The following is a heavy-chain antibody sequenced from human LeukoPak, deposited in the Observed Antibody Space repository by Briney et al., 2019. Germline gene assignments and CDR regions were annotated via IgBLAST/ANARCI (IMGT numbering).Heavy chain of an antibody. CDR3: ARAFDIVVVPVAFDP. V-gene: IGHV4-34*01. D-gene: IGHD2-2*01. Sequence: SETLSLTCAVYGGSFSGYYWSWLRQPPGKGLEWIGEINHSGSTNYNPSLKSRVTISVDTSKNQFSLKLSSVTAADTAVYYCARAFDIVVVPVAFDPWGQGTLVTVSS. CDR1: GGSFSGYY. J-gene: IGHJ5*02. CDR2: INHSGST.